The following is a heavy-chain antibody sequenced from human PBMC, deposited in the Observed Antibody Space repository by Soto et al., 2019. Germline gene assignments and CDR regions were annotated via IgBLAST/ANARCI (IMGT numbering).Heavy chain of an antibody. CDR3: AHKEYSSGWYPLDYYFDY. CDR2: IYWDDDK. Sequence: SGPTLVNPTQTLTLTCTFSGFSLSTSGVGVGWIRQPPGKALEWLALIYWDDDKRYGPSLKSRLTITKDTSKNQVVLTMTNMDPVDTVTYYCAHKEYSSGWYPLDYYFDYWGQGTLVTVSS. D-gene: IGHD6-19*01. CDR1: GFSLSTSGVG. J-gene: IGHJ4*02. V-gene: IGHV2-5*05.